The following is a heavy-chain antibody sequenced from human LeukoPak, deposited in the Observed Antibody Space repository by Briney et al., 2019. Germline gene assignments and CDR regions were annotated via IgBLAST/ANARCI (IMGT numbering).Heavy chain of an antibody. V-gene: IGHV4-34*01. J-gene: IGHJ5*02. D-gene: IGHD4-23*01. Sequence: SETLSLTCAVYGGSFSGYYWSWIRQPPGKGLEWIGEINHSGSTNYNPSLKSRVTISVDTSKNQFSLKLSSVTAADTAVYYWARGRTVACDPWGQGTLGTVSS. CDR3: ARGRTVACDP. CDR2: INHSGST. CDR1: GGSFSGYY.